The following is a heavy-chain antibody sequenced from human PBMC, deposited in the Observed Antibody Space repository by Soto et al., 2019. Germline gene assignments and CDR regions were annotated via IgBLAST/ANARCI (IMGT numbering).Heavy chain of an antibody. CDR3: ARASSNGYYFDY. J-gene: IGHJ4*02. CDR2: MNPNSGNT. CDR1: GFTFTSYD. V-gene: IGHV1-8*01. Sequence: QVQLVESGGGVVQPGRSLRLSCAASGFTFTSYDINWVRQATGQGLEWMGWMNPNSGNTGYAQKFQGRVTMTRNTSISTAYMELSSLRSEDTAVYYCARASSNGYYFDYWGQGTLVTVSS. D-gene: IGHD1-1*01.